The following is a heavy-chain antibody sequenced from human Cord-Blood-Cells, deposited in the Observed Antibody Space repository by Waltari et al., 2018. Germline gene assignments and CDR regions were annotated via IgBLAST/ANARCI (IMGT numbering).Heavy chain of an antibody. D-gene: IGHD5-12*01. CDR1: GGSISSSSYY. Sequence: QLQLQESGPGLVKPSETLSLTCTVSGGSISSSSYYWGWISQPPGKGLEWIGSIYYSGSTYYNPSLKSRVTISVDTSKNQFSLKLSSVTAADTAVYYCARLPWGDGYEGYWGQGTLVTVSS. J-gene: IGHJ4*02. CDR2: IYYSGST. V-gene: IGHV4-39*01. CDR3: ARLPWGDGYEGY.